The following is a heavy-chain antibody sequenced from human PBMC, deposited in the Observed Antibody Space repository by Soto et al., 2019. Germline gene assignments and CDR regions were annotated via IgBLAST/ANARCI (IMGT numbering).Heavy chain of an antibody. CDR2: IKSKADGSTT. V-gene: IGHV3-15*01. J-gene: IGHJ4*02. Sequence: EVQLVESGGGLVTPGGSLRLSCAASRSTFINAWMAWVRQAPGKGLEWVAHIKSKADGSTTEYGSPVKDRFIISRDDSENTLDLQMHSLKTEDTAVYYCATPRPGSHGYGYWGQGTLVTVSS. CDR1: RSTFINAW. CDR3: ATPRPGSHGYGY. D-gene: IGHD3-16*01.